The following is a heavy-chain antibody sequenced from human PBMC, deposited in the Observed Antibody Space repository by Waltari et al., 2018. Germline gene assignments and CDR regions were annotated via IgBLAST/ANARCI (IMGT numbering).Heavy chain of an antibody. V-gene: IGHV4-39*01. CDR3: ARLRPYPSDILTALYYYYYYMDV. J-gene: IGHJ6*03. CDR2: IYYSGST. Sequence: QLQLQESGPGLVKHSETLSLTCTVPGGSISSSSYYWGWIRPPPGTGLEGIGSIYYSGSTYYNPSLKSRVTISVDTSKNQFSLKLSSVTAADTAVYYCARLRPYPSDILTALYYYYYYMDVWGKGTTVTVSS. CDR1: GGSISSSSYY. D-gene: IGHD3-9*01.